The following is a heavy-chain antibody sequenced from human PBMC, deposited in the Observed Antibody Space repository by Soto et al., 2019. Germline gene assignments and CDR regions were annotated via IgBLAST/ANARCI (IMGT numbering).Heavy chain of an antibody. Sequence: QVQLVESGGGVVQPGRSLRLSCAASGFTFSSYAMHWVRQAPGKGLEWVAVISYDGSNKYYADSVKGRFTISRDNSKNALYLQMNSLRAEDTAVYYCARDGGPRYAFDIWGQGTMVTVSS. CDR3: ARDGGPRYAFDI. J-gene: IGHJ3*02. CDR1: GFTFSSYA. D-gene: IGHD3-16*01. V-gene: IGHV3-30-3*01. CDR2: ISYDGSNK.